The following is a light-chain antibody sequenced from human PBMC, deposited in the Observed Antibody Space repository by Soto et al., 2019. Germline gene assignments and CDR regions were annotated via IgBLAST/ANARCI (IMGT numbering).Light chain of an antibody. CDR3: SSYTFSSTVV. J-gene: IGLJ2*01. CDR1: SSDVGRYHY. Sequence: QSALTQPASVSGSPGQSITISCTGTSSDVGRYHYVSWYQHHPGKAPKLMISEVSNRPSGVSNRFSGSKSANTASLTISGRQAEDEDYYYCSSYTFSSTVVFGGGTKLTVL. V-gene: IGLV2-14*01. CDR2: EVS.